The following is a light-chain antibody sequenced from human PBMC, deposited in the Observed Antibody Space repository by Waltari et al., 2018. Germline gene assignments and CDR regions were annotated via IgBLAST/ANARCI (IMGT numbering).Light chain of an antibody. V-gene: IGKV2-28*01. CDR2: LGS. CDR1: QSLLHTNGYNY. J-gene: IGKJ4*01. CDR3: TQGLQTPVT. Sequence: DIVVTQSPLSLPVTPGEPASISCRSSQSLLHTNGYNYLVWYLQKPGQSPQLLICLGSNRAPGVPDRFSGSGSGTDFTLKISRVEAEDVGVYYCTQGLQTPVTFGGGTKVEIK.